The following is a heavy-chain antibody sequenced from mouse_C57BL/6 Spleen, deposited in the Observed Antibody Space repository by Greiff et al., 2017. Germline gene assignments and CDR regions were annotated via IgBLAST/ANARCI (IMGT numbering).Heavy chain of an antibody. CDR2: IWTGGGT. CDR1: GFSLTSYA. J-gene: IGHJ3*01. CDR3: ARRGYDYGFAY. V-gene: IGHV2-9-1*01. Sequence: VKLVESGPGLVAPSQSLSITCTVSGFSLTSYAISWVRQPPGKGLEWLGVIWTGGGTNYNSALKSRLSISKNNSTIQVFLKMNSLQTDDTAGCYYARRGYDYGFAYWGQGTLVTVSA. D-gene: IGHD2-4*01.